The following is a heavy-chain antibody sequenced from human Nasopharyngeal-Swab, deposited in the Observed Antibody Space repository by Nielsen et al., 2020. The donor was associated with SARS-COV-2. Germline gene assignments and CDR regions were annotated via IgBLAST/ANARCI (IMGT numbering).Heavy chain of an antibody. V-gene: IGHV3-21*01. J-gene: IGHJ4*02. CDR1: GFTFSSYS. Sequence: GGSLRLSCAASGFTFSSYSMNWVRQAPGKGLEWVSSISSSSSYIYHADSVKGRFTISRDNAKNSLYLQMNSLRAEDTAVYYCAIIAAAGTHYWGQGTLVTVSS. CDR2: ISSSSSYI. D-gene: IGHD6-13*01. CDR3: AIIAAAGTHY.